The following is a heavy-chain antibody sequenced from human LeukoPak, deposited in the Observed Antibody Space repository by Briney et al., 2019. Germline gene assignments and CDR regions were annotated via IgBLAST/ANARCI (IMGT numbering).Heavy chain of an antibody. CDR1: GDSISTYY. J-gene: IGHJ4*02. Sequence: SETLSLTCTVSGDSISTYYWSWIRQPPGKGLEYIGYIYYNGSTNYNPSLKSRVTISVGTSKNQFSLRLSSVTAADTAVYFCARAPGRYCSGGSCLDYWGQGTLVTVSS. CDR3: ARAPGRYCSGGSCLDY. CDR2: IYYNGST. D-gene: IGHD2-15*01. V-gene: IGHV4-59*01.